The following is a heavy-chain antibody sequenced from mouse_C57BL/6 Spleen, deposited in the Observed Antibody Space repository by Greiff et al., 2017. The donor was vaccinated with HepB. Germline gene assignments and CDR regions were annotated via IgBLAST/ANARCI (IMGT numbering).Heavy chain of an antibody. Sequence: QVQLQQPGAELVKPGASVKLSCKASGYTFTSYWMQWVKQRPGQGLEWIGEIDPSDSYTNYNQKFKGKATLTVDTSSSTAYMQLSSLTSEDSAVYYWAREMYGSNSYFDYWGQGTTLTVSS. V-gene: IGHV1-50*01. D-gene: IGHD1-1*01. CDR2: IDPSDSYT. J-gene: IGHJ2*01. CDR1: GYTFTSYW. CDR3: AREMYGSNSYFDY.